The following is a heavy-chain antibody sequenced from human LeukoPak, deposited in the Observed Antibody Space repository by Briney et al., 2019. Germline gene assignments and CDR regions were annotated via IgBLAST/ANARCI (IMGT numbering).Heavy chain of an antibody. Sequence: GGSLRLSCAASGFTLSSYAMSWVRQAPGKGLEWVSAISGSGGSTYYADSVKGRFTISRDNAKNSLYLQMNSLRAEDTAVYYCAREVRRGGTIDYWGQGTLVTVSS. CDR1: GFTLSSYA. CDR2: ISGSGGST. D-gene: IGHD3-10*01. CDR3: AREVRRGGTIDY. V-gene: IGHV3-23*01. J-gene: IGHJ4*02.